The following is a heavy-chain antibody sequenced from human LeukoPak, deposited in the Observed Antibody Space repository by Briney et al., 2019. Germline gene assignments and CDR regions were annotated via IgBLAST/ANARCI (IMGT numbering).Heavy chain of an antibody. CDR3: ASRTTGTTKWFDP. J-gene: IGHJ5*02. D-gene: IGHD1-1*01. CDR1: GGSVSSGSYY. V-gene: IGHV4-61*01. Sequence: SETLSLTCTVSGGSVSSGSYYWSWIRQPPGKGLEWTGYIYYSGSTNYNPSLKIRVTISVDTSKNQFSLKLSSVTAADTAVYYCASRTTGTTKWFDPWGQGTLVTVSS. CDR2: IYYSGST.